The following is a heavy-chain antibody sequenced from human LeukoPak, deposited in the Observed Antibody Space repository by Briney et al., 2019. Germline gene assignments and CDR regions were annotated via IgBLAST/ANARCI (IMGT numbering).Heavy chain of an antibody. CDR2: IYYSGST. V-gene: IGHV4-31*03. CDR1: GGSISSGGYY. D-gene: IGHD6-13*01. Sequence: SQTLSLTCTASGGSISSGGYYWSWIRQHPGKGLEWIGYIYYSGSTYYNPSLKSRVTISVDTSKNQFSLKLSSVTAADTAVYYCARGDRAAEEEEGHYFDYWGQGTLVTVSS. J-gene: IGHJ4*02. CDR3: ARGDRAAEEEEGHYFDY.